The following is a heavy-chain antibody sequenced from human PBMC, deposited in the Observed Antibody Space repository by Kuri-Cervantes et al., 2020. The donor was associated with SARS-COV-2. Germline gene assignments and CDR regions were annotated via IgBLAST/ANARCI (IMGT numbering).Heavy chain of an antibody. CDR2: VNHRGST. D-gene: IGHD7-27*01. J-gene: IGHJ4*02. Sequence: SETLSLTCAFYGESFSGYYWNWIRQSPGKGLEWIGEVNHRGSTNYNPSLKSRVTISVDTSSKQFSLHLSSVTAADTAVYYCARDLRLGKSLDYWGQGTLVTVSS. CDR1: GESFSGYY. V-gene: IGHV4-34*01. CDR3: ARDLRLGKSLDY.